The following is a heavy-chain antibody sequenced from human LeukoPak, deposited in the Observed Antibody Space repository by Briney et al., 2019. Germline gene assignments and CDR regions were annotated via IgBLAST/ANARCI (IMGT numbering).Heavy chain of an antibody. CDR1: GYSISSGYY. CDR3: ASPYYYDSSGSPLGAFDI. Sequence: KPSETLSLTCAVSGYSISSGYYWGWIRQPPGKGLEWIGSIYHSGSTYYNPSLKSRVTISVDTSKNQSSLKLSSVTAADTAVYYCASPYYYDSSGSPLGAFDIWGQGTMVTVSS. CDR2: IYHSGST. D-gene: IGHD3-22*01. J-gene: IGHJ3*02. V-gene: IGHV4-38-2*01.